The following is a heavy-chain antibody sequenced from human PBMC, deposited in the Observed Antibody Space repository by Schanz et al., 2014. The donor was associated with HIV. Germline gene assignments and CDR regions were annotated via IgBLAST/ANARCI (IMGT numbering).Heavy chain of an antibody. CDR3: AKPEYDSRGNSQSHFDY. D-gene: IGHD3-22*01. V-gene: IGHV3-23*01. Sequence: EVQLLESGGGLVQAGGSLRLSCAASGFTFKSYAMSWVRQAPGKGLEWVSSISESGGRSYYADSVNGGFTISRDNSKNTLYLQMTTLRTEDTAVYYCAKPEYDSRGNSQSHFDYWGQGTLVTVSS. CDR2: ISESGGRS. CDR1: GFTFKSYA. J-gene: IGHJ4*02.